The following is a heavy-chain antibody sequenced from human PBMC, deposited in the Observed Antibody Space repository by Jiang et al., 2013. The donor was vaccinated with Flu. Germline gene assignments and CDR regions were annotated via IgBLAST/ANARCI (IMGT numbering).Heavy chain of an antibody. D-gene: IGHD3-22*01. CDR3: ARDPSNYYFDSSAYYSPPDY. Sequence: GLVKPSETLSLTCTVSGGSMSSYYWSWIRQPPGRGLEWIGSIYHSGMTYHNPSLKSRVTISVDTSKNQFSLKLTSMTAADTAVYYCARDPSNYYFDSSAYYSPPDYWGQGTL. CDR2: IYHSGMT. V-gene: IGHV4-38-2*02. J-gene: IGHJ4*02. CDR1: GGSMSSYY.